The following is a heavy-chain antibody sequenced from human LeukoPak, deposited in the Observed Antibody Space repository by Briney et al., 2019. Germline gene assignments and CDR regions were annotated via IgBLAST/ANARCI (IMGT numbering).Heavy chain of an antibody. D-gene: IGHD3-22*01. CDR2: IHPSGML. CDR3: SRGLDSRKLGY. CDR1: GASFSSGDQY. V-gene: IGHV4-31*03. Sequence: SETLSLTCTVPGASFSSGDQYWNWIRQSPGKGLEWIGSIHPSGMLYNNPSLESRVTISIDTSKNQFSLNLNSVTAADTALYFCSRGLDSRKLGYWGQGTLVTVSS. J-gene: IGHJ4*02.